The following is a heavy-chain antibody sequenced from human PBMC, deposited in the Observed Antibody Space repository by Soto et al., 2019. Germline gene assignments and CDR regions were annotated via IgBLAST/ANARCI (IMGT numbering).Heavy chain of an antibody. J-gene: IGHJ5*02. D-gene: IGHD5-12*01. CDR2: INPTSGDT. CDR1: GYTFTGYY. Sequence: ASVKVSCQASGYTFTGYYMHWVRQAPGQGLEWMGWINPTSGDTNYAQKFQGRVTMTRDTSIYTAFMGLSRPTFDDTAVYYCARHKGYGAWFDPGGQGTLVTVSS. V-gene: IGHV1-2*02. CDR3: ARHKGYGAWFDP.